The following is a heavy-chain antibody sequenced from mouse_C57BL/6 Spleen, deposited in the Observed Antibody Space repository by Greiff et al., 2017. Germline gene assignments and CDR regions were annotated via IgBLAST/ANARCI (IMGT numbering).Heavy chain of an antibody. CDR2: INPNYGAT. Sequence: VQLQQSGPELVKPGASVKLSCKASCYSFTDYNMNWVKQSNGKRLEWIGVINPNYGATSYNQKFKGKATLTVDKSSSTAYMQLNSLTSEDSAVYACERSRGSSSYYFDDWGQGTTLTVSS. CDR3: ERSRGSSSYYFDD. J-gene: IGHJ2*01. V-gene: IGHV1-39*01. CDR1: CYSFTDYN. D-gene: IGHD1-1*01.